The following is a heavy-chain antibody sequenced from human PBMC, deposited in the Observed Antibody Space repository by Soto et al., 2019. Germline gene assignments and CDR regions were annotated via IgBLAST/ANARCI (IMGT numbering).Heavy chain of an antibody. CDR2: ISSSSSYI. D-gene: IGHD3-22*01. Sequence: GGSLRLSCAASGFTFSSYSMNWVRQAPGKGLEWVSSISSSSSYIYYADSVKGRFTISRDNAKNSLYLQMNSLRAEDTAVYYCAREFGDSSGYYYFDSWGQGTLVTVSA. J-gene: IGHJ4*02. V-gene: IGHV3-21*01. CDR1: GFTFSSYS. CDR3: AREFGDSSGYYYFDS.